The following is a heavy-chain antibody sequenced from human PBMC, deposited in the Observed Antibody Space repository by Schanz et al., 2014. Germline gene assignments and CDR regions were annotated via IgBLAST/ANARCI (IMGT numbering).Heavy chain of an antibody. CDR3: ARGGYSSGWYDRDIAHFDY. V-gene: IGHV1-18*01. CDR2: ITAYNGNT. CDR1: GCTFTSHG. D-gene: IGHD6-19*01. J-gene: IGHJ4*02. Sequence: QVQLVQSGAEVKKPGASVKVSCKASGCTFTSHGISWVRQAPGQGLEWMGWITAYNGNTNYAQKLQGRVTMTADTSTSTAYMDLRSLRSDDTAVYYCARGGYSSGWYDRDIAHFDYWGQGTLVTVSS.